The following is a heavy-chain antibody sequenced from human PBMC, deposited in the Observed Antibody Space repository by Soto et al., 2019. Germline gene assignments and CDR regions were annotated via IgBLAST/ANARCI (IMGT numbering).Heavy chain of an antibody. Sequence: QVHLQESGPGLLKPSETLSLTCTVSGGSISRYYWSWIRQPPGKGLEVIGYIYYSGSTNYSPSRKRRVTTSVDKSKNKLSLKLSTVNAADTAVYYCARVITEYQLPMDYDYMDVWGKGTTVTVSS. CDR3: ARVITEYQLPMDYDYMDV. V-gene: IGHV4-59*01. D-gene: IGHD2-2*01. J-gene: IGHJ6*03. CDR1: GGSISRYY. CDR2: IYYSGST.